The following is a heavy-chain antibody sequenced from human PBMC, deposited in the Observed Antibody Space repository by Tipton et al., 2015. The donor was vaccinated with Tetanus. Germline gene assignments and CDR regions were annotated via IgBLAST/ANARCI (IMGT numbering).Heavy chain of an antibody. CDR1: GFTFSSYA. CDR3: AKDRGYIVVVVAATPYFDL. D-gene: IGHD2-15*01. CDR2: ISGSGGST. J-gene: IGHJ2*01. Sequence: SLRLSCAASGFTFSSYAMSWVRQAPGKGLEWVSAISGSGGSTYYADSVKGRFTPSRDNSKNTLYLQMNSLRAEDTAVYYCAKDRGYIVVVVAATPYFDLWGRGTLVTVSS. V-gene: IGHV3-23*01.